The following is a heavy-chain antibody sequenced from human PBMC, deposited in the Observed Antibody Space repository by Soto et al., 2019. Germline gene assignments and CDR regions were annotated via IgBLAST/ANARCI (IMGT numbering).Heavy chain of an antibody. CDR3: ARLGGYYQALDS. D-gene: IGHD3-22*01. CDR1: DGSISPYY. V-gene: IGHV4-59*08. CDR2: IYYAGTT. Sequence: SETLSLTCTVSDGSISPYYWSWIRQPPGKGLEWIGYIYYAGTTTYNPSLKSRVSISVDTSKNEVSLKLTSVTAADTAVYYCARLGGYYQALDSWGQGTVVTSPQ. J-gene: IGHJ4*02.